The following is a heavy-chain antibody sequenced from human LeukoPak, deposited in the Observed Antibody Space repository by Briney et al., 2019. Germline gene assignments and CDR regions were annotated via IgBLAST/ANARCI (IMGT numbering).Heavy chain of an antibody. CDR2: INTKSGGT. D-gene: IGHD1-1*01. CDR3: ARATNWTDAGIDY. V-gene: IGHV1-2*02. CDR1: GYTFTGYY. J-gene: IGHJ4*02. Sequence: ASVKVSCKASGYTFTGYYIHWVRQAPGQGLEWLGWINTKSGGTKNAREFQGRVTMTRDTSISTAYMELSRLTSDDTAVYYCARATNWTDAGIDYWGQGSLVTVSS.